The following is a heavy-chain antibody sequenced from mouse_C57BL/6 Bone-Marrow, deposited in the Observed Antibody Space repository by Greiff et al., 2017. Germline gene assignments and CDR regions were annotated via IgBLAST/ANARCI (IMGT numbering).Heavy chain of an antibody. CDR1: GFTFSDYG. CDR3: ARRDYGSSPHWYFDV. J-gene: IGHJ1*03. Sequence: EVQGVESGGGLVKPGGSLKLSCAASGFTFSDYGMHWVRQAPEKGLEWVAYISSGSSTIYYADTVKGRFTISRANAKNTLFLQMTSLRSEDTAMYYCARRDYGSSPHWYFDVWGTGTTVTVSS. CDR2: ISSGSSTI. D-gene: IGHD1-1*01. V-gene: IGHV5-17*01.